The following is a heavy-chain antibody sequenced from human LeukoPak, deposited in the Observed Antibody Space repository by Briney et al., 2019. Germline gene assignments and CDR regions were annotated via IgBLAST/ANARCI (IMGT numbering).Heavy chain of an antibody. J-gene: IGHJ4*02. D-gene: IGHD3-10*01. CDR3: AREVAGTGGYYFDY. CDR2: IKQDGREE. V-gene: IGHV3-7*03. Sequence: GGSLRLSCAASGFTFSSYMMSWVRQAPGKGLEGVANIKQDGREEYYVDSVKGRSTISRENAKNSLYLQKNSRRAEDTAVYYWAREVAGTGGYYFDYWGQGALVTVSS. CDR1: GFTFSSYM.